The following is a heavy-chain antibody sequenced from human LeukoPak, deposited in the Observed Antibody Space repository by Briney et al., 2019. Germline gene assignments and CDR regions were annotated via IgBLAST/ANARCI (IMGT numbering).Heavy chain of an antibody. J-gene: IGHJ4*02. CDR1: GYSISSGYY. CDR3: ARRVHSSSWSSYFDY. CDR2: IYHSGST. Sequence: SETLSLTCTVSGYSISSGYYWGWIRQPPGKGLEWIGSIYHSGSTYYNPSLKSRVTISVDTSKNQFSLKLSSVTAADTAVYYCARRVHSSSWSSYFDYWGQETLVTVSS. V-gene: IGHV4-38-2*02. D-gene: IGHD6-13*01.